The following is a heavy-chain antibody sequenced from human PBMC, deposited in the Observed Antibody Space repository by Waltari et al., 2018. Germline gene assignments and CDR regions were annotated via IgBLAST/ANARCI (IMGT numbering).Heavy chain of an antibody. CDR2: ISSSSSTI. Sequence: EVQLVESGGGLVQPGGSLRLSCAASGFTFSSYSMNWVRQAPGKGLEWVSYISSSSSTIYYADSVKGRFTISRDNAKNSLYLQMNSLRAEDTAVYYCARTPSEWYMYYYYMDVWGKGTTVTISS. V-gene: IGHV3-48*04. D-gene: IGHD3-3*01. CDR3: ARTPSEWYMYYYYMDV. J-gene: IGHJ6*03. CDR1: GFTFSSYS.